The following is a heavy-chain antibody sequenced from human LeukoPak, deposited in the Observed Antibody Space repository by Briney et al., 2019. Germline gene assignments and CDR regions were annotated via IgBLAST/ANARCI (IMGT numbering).Heavy chain of an antibody. Sequence: GGSLRLSCVASGFTFNSYAVHWVRQAPGKGLEWVAVISYDGSINFYAASVKGRFTISRDNSKNTLYLQMNSLRAEDTALYFCARDRRYCGGGSCYCDYFFDYWGQGTLVTVSS. D-gene: IGHD2-15*01. CDR3: ARDRRYCGGGSCYCDYFFDY. CDR1: GFTFNSYA. V-gene: IGHV3-30-3*01. CDR2: ISYDGSIN. J-gene: IGHJ4*02.